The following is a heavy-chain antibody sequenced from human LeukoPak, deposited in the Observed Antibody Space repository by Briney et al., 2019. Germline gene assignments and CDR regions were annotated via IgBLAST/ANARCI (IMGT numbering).Heavy chain of an antibody. D-gene: IGHD3-16*01. CDR3: AKDEGGFAVPRGDAFDI. J-gene: IGHJ3*02. Sequence: ASVKVSCKASGYTFTSYAMHWVRQAPGQRLEWMGWINAGNGNTKYSRKFQGRVTITRDTSASTAYMELSSLRSEDTAVYYCAKDEGGFAVPRGDAFDIRGQGTTVTVSS. CDR1: GYTFTSYA. CDR2: INAGNGNT. V-gene: IGHV1-3*01.